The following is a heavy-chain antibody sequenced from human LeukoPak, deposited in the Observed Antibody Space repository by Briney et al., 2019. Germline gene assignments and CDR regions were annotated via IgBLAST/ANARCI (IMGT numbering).Heavy chain of an antibody. CDR2: LSDSGVYT. J-gene: IGHJ4*02. V-gene: IGHV3-23*01. CDR3: AKAPVTTCSGAYCYPFDY. CDR1: GFTFSNYA. Sequence: GGSLRLSCAASGFTFSNYAMTWVRQAPGKGLEWVSILSDSGVYTYYADSVKGRFTISRDNSNNMLYLQMNSLRAEDTAVYYCAKAPVTTCSGAYCYPFDYWSQGTLVTVSS. D-gene: IGHD2-15*01.